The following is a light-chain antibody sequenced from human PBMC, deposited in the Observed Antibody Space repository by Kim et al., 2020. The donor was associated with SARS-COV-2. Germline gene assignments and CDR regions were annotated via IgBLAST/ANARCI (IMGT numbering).Light chain of an antibody. J-gene: IGKJ4*01. Sequence: EIVLTQSPATLSLSPGERATLSCRASQSVSSYLAWYQQKPGQAPRLLIYDASNRATGIPARFSGSGSGTDFTLTISSLEPEDFVVYCCQQRSNWPALTFGGGTKVDIK. CDR3: QQRSNWPALT. V-gene: IGKV3-11*01. CDR2: DAS. CDR1: QSVSSY.